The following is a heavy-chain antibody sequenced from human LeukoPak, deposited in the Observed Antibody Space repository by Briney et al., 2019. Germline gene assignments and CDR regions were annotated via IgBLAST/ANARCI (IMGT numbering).Heavy chain of an antibody. V-gene: IGHV1-18*01. CDR2: ISAYNGNT. CDR1: GYTFTSYG. D-gene: IGHD3-10*01. Sequence: ASVKVSCMASGYTFTSYGISWVRQAPGQGLEWMGWISAYNGNTNYAQKLQGRVTMTTDTSTSTAYMELRSLRSDDTAVYYCARRQGGSGLYFMDVWGKGTTVTVSS. J-gene: IGHJ6*03. CDR3: ARRQGGSGLYFMDV.